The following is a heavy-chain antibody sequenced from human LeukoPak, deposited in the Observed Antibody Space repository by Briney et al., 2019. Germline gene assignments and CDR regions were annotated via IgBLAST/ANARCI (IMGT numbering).Heavy chain of an antibody. CDR1: GFTFSNYG. CDR3: AREMATTDAFDI. Sequence: GGSPRLSCAASGFTFSNYGMHWVRQAPGKGLEWVAVIWYDGSNKYYADSVKGRFTISRDNSKNTLYLQMNSLRAEDTAVYYCAREMATTDAFDIWGQGTMVTVSS. CDR2: IWYDGSNK. J-gene: IGHJ3*02. V-gene: IGHV3-33*01. D-gene: IGHD5-24*01.